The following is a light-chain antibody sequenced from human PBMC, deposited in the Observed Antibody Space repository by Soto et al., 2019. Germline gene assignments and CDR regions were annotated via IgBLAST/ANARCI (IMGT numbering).Light chain of an antibody. CDR3: VAWDDSLTGYVV. CDR1: SSNVGSNT. J-gene: IGLJ2*01. V-gene: IGLV1-44*01. Sequence: QSVMTQPPSASGTPGHRVTSSCSGRSSNVGSNTVNWYQQLPGTAPKLVIYSNNQRPSGVPDRFSGSKSGTSASPAISGLQSEDEADYYCVAWDDSLTGYVVFRGGNKVTVL. CDR2: SNN.